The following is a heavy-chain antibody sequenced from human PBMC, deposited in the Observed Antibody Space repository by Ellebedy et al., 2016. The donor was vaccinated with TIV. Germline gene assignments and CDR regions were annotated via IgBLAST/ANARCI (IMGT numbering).Heavy chain of an antibody. V-gene: IGHV4-59*01. CDR2: VYYSGST. CDR3: ARDFRGVDDPVDI. D-gene: IGHD3-10*01. CDR1: AGAIKSYY. Sequence: SETLSLTCTVSAGAIKSYYWSWVRQSPGKGLEWIGYVYYSGSTSYSPSIKYNPSLETRVTISIDTSNNQFSLKLSSVTAADSAVYYCARDFRGVDDPVDIWGQGTVVTVSS. J-gene: IGHJ3*02.